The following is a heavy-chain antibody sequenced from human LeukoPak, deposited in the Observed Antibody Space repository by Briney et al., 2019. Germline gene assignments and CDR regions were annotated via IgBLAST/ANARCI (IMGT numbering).Heavy chain of an antibody. CDR3: AKGSVRATY. D-gene: IGHD1-26*01. J-gene: IGHJ4*02. V-gene: IGHV3-23*01. CDR2: ISGSGGST. Sequence: GGSLRLSCAVSGFAFVSEAMSWGRRAPGEGLEWVSAISGSGGSTYYADSVNGRFTISRDNSKNTLYLQMNSQRDEITAVYYCAKGSVRATYWDQGTLVTVSS. CDR1: GFAFVSEA.